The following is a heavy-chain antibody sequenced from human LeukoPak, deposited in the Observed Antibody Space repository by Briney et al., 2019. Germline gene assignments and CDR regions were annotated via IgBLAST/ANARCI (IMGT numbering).Heavy chain of an antibody. CDR1: GFTFSSYW. J-gene: IGHJ4*02. CDR3: TGPIGVPSGLAY. CDR2: IKQDGTQK. D-gene: IGHD6-19*01. Sequence: PGGSLRLSCAASGFTFSSYWMSWVRQAPGKGLEWVANIKQDGTQKYYVDSVRGRFTISRDNAKNSLHLQINSLGAEDTAVYYCTGPIGVPSGLAYWGQGTLVTVSS. V-gene: IGHV3-7*01.